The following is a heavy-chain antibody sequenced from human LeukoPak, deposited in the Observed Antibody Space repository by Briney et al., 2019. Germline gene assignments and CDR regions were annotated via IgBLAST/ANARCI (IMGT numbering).Heavy chain of an antibody. V-gene: IGHV4-39*01. J-gene: IGHJ4*02. D-gene: IGHD1-26*01. CDR1: GASVSGSAYY. Sequence: ETLSLTCPVSGASVSGSAYYWGWIRQPPGKGLEWIGNIYYSGSTYYNESLESRVTISIDTSKNQFSLKLNSVTAADTAMYYCAKSGGYGLIDYWGQGTLVTVSS. CDR2: IYYSGST. CDR3: AKSGGYGLIDY.